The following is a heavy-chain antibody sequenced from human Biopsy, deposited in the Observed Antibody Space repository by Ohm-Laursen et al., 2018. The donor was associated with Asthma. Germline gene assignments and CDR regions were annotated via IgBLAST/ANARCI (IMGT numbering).Heavy chain of an antibody. D-gene: IGHD4-17*01. CDR1: GFTFSSYW. CDR2: INSDGSST. Sequence: SLRLSCAASGFTFSSYWMHWVRQAPGKGLVWVSRINSDGSSTSYADSVKGRFTISRDNAKNTLYLQMNSLRAEDTAVYYCARVAYGDLTFFDPWGQGTLVTVSS. CDR3: ARVAYGDLTFFDP. J-gene: IGHJ5*02. V-gene: IGHV3-74*01.